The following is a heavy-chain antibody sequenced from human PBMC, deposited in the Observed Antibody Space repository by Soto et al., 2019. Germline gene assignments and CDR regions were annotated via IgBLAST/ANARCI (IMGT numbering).Heavy chain of an antibody. CDR1: GGSISSSNW. D-gene: IGHD2-2*01. V-gene: IGHV4-4*02. CDR2: IYHSGST. CDR3: AIMGGGYCSSTSCYDFDY. J-gene: IGHJ4*02. Sequence: NPSETLSLTCAVSGGSISSSNWWSWVRQPPGKGLEWIGEIYHSGSTNYNPSLKSRVTISVDESKNQFSLKLSSVTAADTAVYYCAIMGGGYCSSTSCYDFDYWGQGTLVTVSS.